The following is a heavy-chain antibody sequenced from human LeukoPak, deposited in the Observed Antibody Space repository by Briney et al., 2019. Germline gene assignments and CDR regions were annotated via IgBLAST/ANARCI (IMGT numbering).Heavy chain of an antibody. D-gene: IGHD4-17*01. J-gene: IGHJ3*02. CDR1: TDSFSSDY. CDR2: ISYIGST. V-gene: IGHV4-59*01. CDR3: ARDLVTVTKGFDI. Sequence: SETLSLTCSGATDSFSSDYWTWIRQPPWKGLEWIGYISYIGSTNYNPSLKSRVTISIDTSKNQFSLKLSSVTAADPAVYYCARDLVTVTKGFDIWGQGTMVSVSS.